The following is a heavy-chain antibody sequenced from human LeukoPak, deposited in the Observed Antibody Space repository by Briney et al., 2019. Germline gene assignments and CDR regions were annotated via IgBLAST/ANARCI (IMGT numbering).Heavy chain of an antibody. D-gene: IGHD3-22*01. J-gene: IGHJ3*02. CDR3: AAIVVASGSGGDAFDI. Sequence: GTSVKVSCKASGFTFTSSAMQWVRQARGQRLEWIGWIVVGSGNTNYAQKFQERVTITRDMSTSTAYMELSSLRSEDTAVYYCAAIVVASGSGGDAFDIWGQGTMVTVSS. CDR1: GFTFTSSA. V-gene: IGHV1-58*02. CDR2: IVVGSGNT.